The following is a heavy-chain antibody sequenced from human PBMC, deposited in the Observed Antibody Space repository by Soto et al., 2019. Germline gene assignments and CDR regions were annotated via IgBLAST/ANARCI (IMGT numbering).Heavy chain of an antibody. J-gene: IGHJ6*02. CDR2: ITSAGSYI. CDR3: ARGILGGVRIDYGMDV. D-gene: IGHD2-8*02. CDR1: GFTFSNYN. Sequence: EVQLVESGGGLVKPGGSLRLSCAASGFTFSNYNMNWVRQPPGKGLEWVSSITSAGSYIYYAESLKGRVTISRDNAKNSLFLQMNSPRAEDTALYFCARGILGGVRIDYGMDVWGQGTTVTVSS. V-gene: IGHV3-21*01.